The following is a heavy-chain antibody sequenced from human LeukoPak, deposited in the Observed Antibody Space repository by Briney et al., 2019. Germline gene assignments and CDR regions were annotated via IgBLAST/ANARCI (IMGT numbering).Heavy chain of an antibody. CDR3: ASRRKYYYDSSGYFDY. J-gene: IGHJ4*02. D-gene: IGHD3-22*01. V-gene: IGHV4-34*01. Sequence: PSETLSLTCAVYGGSFSGYYWSWIRQPPGKGLEWIGEINHSGSTNYNPSLKSRVTISVDTSKNQFSLKLSSVTAADTAVYYCASRRKYYYDSSGYFDYWGQGTLVTVSS. CDR2: INHSGST. CDR1: GGSFSGYY.